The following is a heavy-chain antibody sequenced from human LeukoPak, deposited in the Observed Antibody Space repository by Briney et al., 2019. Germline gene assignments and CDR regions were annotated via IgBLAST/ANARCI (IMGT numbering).Heavy chain of an antibody. CDR1: GYTFTSYY. CDR3: ARDAIFGVYYYYYGMDV. V-gene: IGHV1-46*01. Sequence: GASVKVSCKASGYTFTSYYMHWVRQAPGQELEWMGIINPSGGSTSYAQKFQGRVTMTRDTSTSTVYMELSSLRSEDTAVYYCARDAIFGVYYYYYGMDVWGQGTTVTVSS. D-gene: IGHD3-3*01. J-gene: IGHJ6*02. CDR2: INPSGGST.